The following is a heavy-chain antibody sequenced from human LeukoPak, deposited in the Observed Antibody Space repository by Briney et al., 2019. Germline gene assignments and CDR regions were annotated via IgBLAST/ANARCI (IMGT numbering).Heavy chain of an antibody. Sequence: ASVKVSCKASGYTFTSYAMNWVRQAPGQGPEWMGWINTNTGNPTYAQGFTGRFVFSLDTSVSTAYLQISSLKAEDTAVYYCASPGEKHSSGKYYYYYGMDVWGQGTTVTVSS. J-gene: IGHJ6*02. CDR2: INTNTGNP. D-gene: IGHD6-19*01. V-gene: IGHV7-4-1*02. CDR3: ASPGEKHSSGKYYYYYGMDV. CDR1: GYTFTSYA.